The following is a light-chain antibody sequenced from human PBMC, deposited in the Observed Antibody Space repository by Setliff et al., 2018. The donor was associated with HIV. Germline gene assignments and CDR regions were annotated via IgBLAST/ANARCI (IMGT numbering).Light chain of an antibody. Sequence: SYELTQPRSVSVSPGQTASITCSGDKLGERYTCWYQQKTGQSPVLVIYQDNKRPSGIPERFSGSNSGNTATLTITGTQPMDEADYYCQVWYINTVVFGGGTKVTVL. CDR2: QDN. V-gene: IGLV3-1*01. CDR3: QVWYINTVV. J-gene: IGLJ2*01. CDR1: KLGERY.